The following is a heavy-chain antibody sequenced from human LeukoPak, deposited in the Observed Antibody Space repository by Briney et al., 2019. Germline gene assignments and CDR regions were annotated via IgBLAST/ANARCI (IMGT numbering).Heavy chain of an antibody. J-gene: IGHJ5*02. CDR2: INHSGST. V-gene: IGHV4-34*01. Sequence: SETLSLTCAVYGGSFSGYYWSWIRQPPGKGLEWIGEINHSGSTNYNPSLKSRVTISVDTSKNQFSLKLSSVTAADTAVYYCAREQVVPAAENWFDPWGQGTLVTVSS. D-gene: IGHD2-2*01. CDR1: GGSFSGYY. CDR3: AREQVVPAAENWFDP.